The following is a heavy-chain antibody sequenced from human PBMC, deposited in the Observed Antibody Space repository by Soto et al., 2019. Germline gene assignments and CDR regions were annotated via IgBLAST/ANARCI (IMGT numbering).Heavy chain of an antibody. Sequence: PSQTLSLSCALSGDSVSSNRAAWDWLRQSPSRGLEWLGRTYYRSKWYNDYAGSVKSRITINPDTSKNLFSLQLNSVTPEDTAVYYCARADKYYYYYGMDVWGQGTTVTVSS. CDR1: GDSVSSNRAA. CDR2: TYYRSKWYN. V-gene: IGHV6-1*01. CDR3: ARADKYYYYYGMDV. J-gene: IGHJ6*02.